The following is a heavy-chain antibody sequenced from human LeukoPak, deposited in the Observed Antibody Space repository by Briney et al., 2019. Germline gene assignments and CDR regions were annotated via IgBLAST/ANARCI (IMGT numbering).Heavy chain of an antibody. J-gene: IGHJ4*02. CDR3: AKEYEAYSSGWHYFDY. D-gene: IGHD6-19*01. Sequence: PVGSLRLSCAASGFTFSSYAMSWVRQAPGKGLEWVLAISGSGGSTYYADSVKGRFTISRDNSKNTLYLQMNSLRAEDTAVYFCAKEYEAYSSGWHYFDYWGQGTLGTLSS. CDR1: GFTFSSYA. V-gene: IGHV3-23*01. CDR2: ISGSGGST.